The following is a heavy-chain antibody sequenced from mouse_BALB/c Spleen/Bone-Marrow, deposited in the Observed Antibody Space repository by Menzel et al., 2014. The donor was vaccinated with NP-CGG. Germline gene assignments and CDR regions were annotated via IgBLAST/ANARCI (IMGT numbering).Heavy chain of an antibody. CDR2: INPSNGGT. D-gene: IGHD3-2*02. CDR1: GHTFTSYY. Sequence: QVQLQQSGAELVKPGASVKLSCKVSGHTFTSYYMYWVKQRPGQGIEWIGEINPSNGGTNIDDKYKSKATLTVDTSTVKEYMQLSSLTSKDSASDDCTRECSSEFVNWAQGSRLTVTS. V-gene: IGHV1S81*02. CDR3: TRECSSEFVN. J-gene: IGHJ2*03.